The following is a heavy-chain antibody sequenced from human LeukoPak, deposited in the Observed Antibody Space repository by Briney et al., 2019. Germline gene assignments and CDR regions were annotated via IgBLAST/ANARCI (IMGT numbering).Heavy chain of an antibody. J-gene: IGHJ4*02. Sequence: GGSLRLSCAASGFTFSTNSMNWVRQAPGKGLEWVSYISSTGGTIYYADSMKGRFTISRDNAKNSLYLQMNSLRVEDTAVYYCARDTSSWSFDYWGQGTLVTVSS. CDR3: ARDTSSWSFDY. CDR1: GFTFSTNS. V-gene: IGHV3-48*04. CDR2: ISSTGGTI. D-gene: IGHD6-13*01.